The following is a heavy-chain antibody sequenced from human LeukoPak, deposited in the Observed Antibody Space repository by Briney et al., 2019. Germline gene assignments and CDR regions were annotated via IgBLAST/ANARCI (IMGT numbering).Heavy chain of an antibody. D-gene: IGHD3-22*01. CDR2: IYPGDSDT. CDR1: GYSFTSYW. J-gene: IGHJ5*02. V-gene: IGHV5-51*01. Sequence: GESLKISCKGSGYSFTSYWIGWVRPMPGKGLEWMGIIYPGDSDTRYSPSFQGQVTISADKSISTAYLQWSSLKASDTAMYYCARHRTPYYYDSSGYYRYNWFDPWGQGTLVTVSS. CDR3: ARHRTPYYYDSSGYYRYNWFDP.